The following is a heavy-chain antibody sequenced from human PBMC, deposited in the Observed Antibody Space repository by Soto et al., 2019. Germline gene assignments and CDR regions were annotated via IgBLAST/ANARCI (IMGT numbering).Heavy chain of an antibody. CDR2: IYYSGST. Sequence: SVTLSLTCTVSGGSISSGGYYWSWIRQHPGKGLEWIGYIYYSGSTYYNPSLKSRVTISVDTSKNQFSLKLSSVTAADTAVYYCARFDWNYVDYWGQGTLVTVSS. CDR3: ARFDWNYVDY. V-gene: IGHV4-31*03. CDR1: GGSISSGGYY. D-gene: IGHD3-9*01. J-gene: IGHJ4*02.